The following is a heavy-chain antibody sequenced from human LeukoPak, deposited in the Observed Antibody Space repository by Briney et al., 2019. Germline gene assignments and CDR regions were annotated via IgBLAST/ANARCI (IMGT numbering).Heavy chain of an antibody. J-gene: IGHJ4*02. CDR3: AREYYYDSSGPAYFDY. D-gene: IGHD3-22*01. Sequence: SETLSLTCTVSGGSISSSSYYWGWIRQPPGKGLEWIGSIYYSGSTYYNPSLKSRVTMSVDTSKNQFSLKLSSVTAADTAVYYCAREYYYDSSGPAYFDYWGQGTLVTVSS. CDR2: IYYSGST. CDR1: GGSISSSSYY. V-gene: IGHV4-39*07.